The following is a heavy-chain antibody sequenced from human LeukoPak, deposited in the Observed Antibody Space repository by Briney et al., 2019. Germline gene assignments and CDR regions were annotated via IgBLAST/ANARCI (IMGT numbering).Heavy chain of an antibody. D-gene: IGHD6-19*01. J-gene: IGHJ4*02. CDR2: IKQDGSEK. V-gene: IGHV3-7*01. CDR1: GFTFSSYW. CDR3: ARGYSSGPGYY. Sequence: SGESLRLSCVASGFTFSSYWMSWVRQAPGKGLEWVANIKQDGSEKYYVDSVKGRFTISRDNAKNSLYLQMNSLRAEDTAVYYCARGYSSGPGYYWGQGTLVTVSS.